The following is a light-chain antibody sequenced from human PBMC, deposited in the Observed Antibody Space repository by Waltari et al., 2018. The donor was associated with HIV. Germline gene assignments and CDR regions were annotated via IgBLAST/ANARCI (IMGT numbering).Light chain of an antibody. CDR1: SSAVGGYNL. CDR3: CAYAGSTTYVI. J-gene: IGLJ2*01. V-gene: IGLV2-23*02. CDR2: EVS. Sequence: QSALTQPAPVSGSPGQSITISCPGTSSAVGGYNLVSLYQQHPGKAPKLMIYEVSKRPSGVSNRFSGSKSGNTASLTISGLQAEDEADYYCCAYAGSTTYVIFGGGTKLTVL.